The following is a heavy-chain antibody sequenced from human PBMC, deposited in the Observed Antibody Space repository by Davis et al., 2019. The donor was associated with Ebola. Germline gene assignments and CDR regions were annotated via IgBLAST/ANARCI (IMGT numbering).Heavy chain of an antibody. CDR3: AKDTSDIWFDV. CDR2: LGTSADT. D-gene: IGHD3-9*01. V-gene: IGHV3-23*01. J-gene: IGHJ3*01. CDR1: GFTFSSYV. Sequence: PGGSLRLSCAASGFTFSSYVMSWVRQAPGKGLEWVSTLGTSADTYYADSVKGRFTISRDNAKNTLHLQMDSLRVEDTAIYYCAKDTSDIWFDVWGQGTMVTVSS.